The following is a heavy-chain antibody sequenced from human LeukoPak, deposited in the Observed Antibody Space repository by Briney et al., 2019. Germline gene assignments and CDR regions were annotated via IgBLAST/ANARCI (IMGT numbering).Heavy chain of an antibody. J-gene: IGHJ6*02. CDR2: ISYDGSNK. V-gene: IGHV3-30-3*01. CDR1: GFTFSSYA. CDR3: VRDTYYNGMDV. Sequence: GGSLRLSCAASGFTFSSYAMHWVRQAPGKGLEWVAVISYDGSNKYYADSVKGRFTISRDNSKNTLYLQMNSLRAEDTAVYYCVRDTYYNGMDVWGPGTTVTVSS.